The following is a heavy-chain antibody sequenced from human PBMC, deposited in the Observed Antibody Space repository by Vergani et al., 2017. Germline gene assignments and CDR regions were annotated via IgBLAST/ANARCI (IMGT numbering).Heavy chain of an antibody. V-gene: IGHV3-9*01. Sequence: EVQLVESGGGLVQPGRSLRLSCAASGFTFDDYAMHWVRQAPGKGLEWVSGISWNSGSIGYADSVKGRFTISRDNAKNSLYLQMNSLRAEDTAVYYCAREKSRGWFDPWGQGTLVTVSS. CDR1: GFTFDDYA. J-gene: IGHJ5*02. CDR2: ISWNSGSI. CDR3: AREKSRGWFDP. D-gene: IGHD3-10*01.